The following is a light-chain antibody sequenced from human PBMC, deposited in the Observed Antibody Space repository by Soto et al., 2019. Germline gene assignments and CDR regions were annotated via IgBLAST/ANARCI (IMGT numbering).Light chain of an antibody. CDR1: LRITSW. CDR2: DAS. Sequence: DIQMTQCPSTLSASVGDRDTISCRASLRITSWLAWYQQKPGKAPKLMIYDASSLESGVPSRLSGSGSGTEFSLTISGLQPDDFATYYCQQYYSYSVTFGTGTKVAV. V-gene: IGKV1-5*01. J-gene: IGKJ3*01. CDR3: QQYYSYSVT.